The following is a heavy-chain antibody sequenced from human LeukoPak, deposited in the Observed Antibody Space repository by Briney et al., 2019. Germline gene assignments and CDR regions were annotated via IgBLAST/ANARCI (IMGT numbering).Heavy chain of an antibody. J-gene: IGHJ4*02. D-gene: IGHD3-10*01. CDR3: TTDLGTYYHGSQRLIPIDY. CDR2: IKSKTDGETP. Sequence: GGSLRLSCVDSGFTFTNAWMSWVRQAPGKGLEWIGRIKSKTDGETPNYAEPVRGRFTISRDDSKSAVYLQMNSLEIEDTAVYYCTTDLGTYYHGSQRLIPIDYWGQGTLVTVSS. V-gene: IGHV3-15*01. CDR1: GFTFTNAW.